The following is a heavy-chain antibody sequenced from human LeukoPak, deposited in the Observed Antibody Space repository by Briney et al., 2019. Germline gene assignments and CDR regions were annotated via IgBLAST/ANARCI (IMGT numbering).Heavy chain of an antibody. CDR3: TKGSWCDN. D-gene: IGHD2-8*02. V-gene: IGHV3-23*01. J-gene: IGHJ4*02. CDR2: ISDSGGRT. CDR1: GFTFTEFA. Sequence: QTGGSLRLSCAASGFTFTEFAMTWVRQAPGKGLEWVADISDSGGRTDYADSVKGRFTISRDNSRNTVYLQMNSLRAEDTAVYYCTKGSWCDNWGQGALVIVSS.